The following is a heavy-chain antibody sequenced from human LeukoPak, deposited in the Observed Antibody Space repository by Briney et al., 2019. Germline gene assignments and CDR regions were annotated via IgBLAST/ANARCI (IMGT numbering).Heavy chain of an antibody. D-gene: IGHD3-22*01. CDR1: GYTFTSYG. V-gene: IGHV1-18*01. Sequence: ASVKVSCKASGYTFTSYGISWVRQAPGQGLEWMGWISAYNGNTNYAQKLQGRVTMTTDTSTSTAYMELSSLRSEDTAVYYCARAIYYYDSIPFDYWGQGTLVTVSS. CDR2: ISAYNGNT. CDR3: ARAIYYYDSIPFDY. J-gene: IGHJ4*02.